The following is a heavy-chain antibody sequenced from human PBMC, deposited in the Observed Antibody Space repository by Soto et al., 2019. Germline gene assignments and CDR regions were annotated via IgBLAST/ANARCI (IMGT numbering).Heavy chain of an antibody. CDR3: AKEAPRDYRFDY. D-gene: IGHD3-10*01. V-gene: IGHV3-30*18. J-gene: IGHJ4*02. Sequence: QVQLVESGGGVVQPGRSLRLYCAASGFTFSSYGMHWVRQAPGKGLEWVAVIAYDGSNKYYADSVKGRFTISRDNSKNTRYLQMNSLRAEDTAVYYCAKEAPRDYRFDYWGQGTLVTVSS. CDR1: GFTFSSYG. CDR2: IAYDGSNK.